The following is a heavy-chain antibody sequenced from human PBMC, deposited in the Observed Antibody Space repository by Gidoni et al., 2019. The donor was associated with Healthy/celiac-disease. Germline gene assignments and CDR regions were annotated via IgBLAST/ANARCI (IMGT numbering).Heavy chain of an antibody. CDR3: ASLSISSSWDRGVYYYGMDV. J-gene: IGHJ6*02. CDR2: IYYSGST. D-gene: IGHD6-13*01. V-gene: IGHV4-39*01. Sequence: QLQLQESGPGLLKPSETLSPTGTVSGGSISISSYYWGWIRQPPGKGLEWIGSIYYSGSTYYNPSLKSRVTISVDTSKNQFSLKLSSVTAADTAVYYCASLSISSSWDRGVYYYGMDVWGQGTTVTVSS. CDR1: GGSISISSYY.